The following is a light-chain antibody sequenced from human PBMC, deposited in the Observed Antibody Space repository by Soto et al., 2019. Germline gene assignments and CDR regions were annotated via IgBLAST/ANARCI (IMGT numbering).Light chain of an antibody. J-gene: IGKJ4*01. Sequence: DIQMTQSPSFVSASVGDTVTITCRASQDISNWLAWYQQKPGKAPRFLIVAASSLHSGVPSRFSGSGSGTDFTLTISRLQPDDCATYYGQQADTFPLTSGGGTKVHIK. V-gene: IGKV1-12*01. CDR2: AAS. CDR3: QQADTFPLT. CDR1: QDISNW.